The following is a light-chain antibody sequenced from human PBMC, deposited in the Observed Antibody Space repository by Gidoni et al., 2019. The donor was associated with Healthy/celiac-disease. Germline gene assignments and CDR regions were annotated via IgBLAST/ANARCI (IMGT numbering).Light chain of an antibody. J-gene: IGKJ5*01. Sequence: ERVMTQSPATLSVSPGERATLSRRASQTINSNLAWYQQKPGQAPRLLIYGASTRATGIPARFSGSGSGTEFTLTISSLQSEDFAVYYCQQYNNWAITFGQGTRLEI. V-gene: IGKV3-15*01. CDR2: GAS. CDR3: QQYNNWAIT. CDR1: QTINSN.